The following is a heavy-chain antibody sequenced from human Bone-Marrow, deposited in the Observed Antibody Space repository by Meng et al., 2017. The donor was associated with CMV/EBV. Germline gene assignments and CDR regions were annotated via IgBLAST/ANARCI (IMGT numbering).Heavy chain of an antibody. Sequence: SETLSLTCTGSGGSISSYYWSWIRQPTGKGLEWVGYISNSGNTNYNPSLSHRVTITVDTSKSQFFLELNSLTAADTAVYYCATVYCKRHCIDIWGQGTMVTVSS. J-gene: IGHJ3*02. D-gene: IGHD2/OR15-2a*01. CDR1: GGSISSYY. CDR2: ISNSGNT. CDR3: ATVYCKRHCIDI. V-gene: IGHV4-59*01.